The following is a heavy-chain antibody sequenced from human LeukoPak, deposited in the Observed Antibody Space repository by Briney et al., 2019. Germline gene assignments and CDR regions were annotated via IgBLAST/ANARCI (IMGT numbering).Heavy chain of an antibody. D-gene: IGHD3-3*01. V-gene: IGHV3-13*01. Sequence: GGSLRLSCAASGFTFSSYDMHWVRQATGKCLEWVSAIGTAGDTYYPGSVKGRFTISRENAKNSLYLQMNSLRAGDTAVYYCARHSQTTGYYDFWSGYYIGDAFDIWGQGTMVTVSS. CDR2: IGTAGDT. CDR1: GFTFSSYD. J-gene: IGHJ3*02. CDR3: ARHSQTTGYYDFWSGYYIGDAFDI.